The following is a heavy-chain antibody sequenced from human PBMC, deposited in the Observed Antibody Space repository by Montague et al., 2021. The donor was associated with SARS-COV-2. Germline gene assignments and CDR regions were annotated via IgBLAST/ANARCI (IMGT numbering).Heavy chain of an antibody. D-gene: IGHD2-15*01. CDR2: TCYRSEWYH. J-gene: IGHJ3*02. Sequence: CAISGDSVSNNTATWNWIRQSPSRGLEWLGRTCYRSEWYHDYAISLKSRITINPDTSKNQFSLQLSSVAPEDTAVFYCARTTTRMLYPENAFDIWGQGTMVTVSS. V-gene: IGHV6-1*01. CDR1: GDSVSNNTAT. CDR3: ARTTTRMLYPENAFDI.